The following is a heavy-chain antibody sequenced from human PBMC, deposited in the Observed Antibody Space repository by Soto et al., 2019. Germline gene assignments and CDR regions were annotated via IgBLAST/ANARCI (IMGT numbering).Heavy chain of an antibody. CDR3: ARDLRSSSWYYYDSSGIGWFDP. CDR1: GDSVSSNSAA. J-gene: IGHJ5*02. D-gene: IGHD3-22*01. V-gene: IGHV6-1*01. Sequence: SQTLSLTFAISGDSVSSNSAAWNWIRQSPSRGLEWLGRTYYRSKWYNDYAVSVKSRITINPDTSKNQFSLQLNSVTPEDTAVYYCARDLRSSSWYYYDSSGIGWFDPWGQGTLVTVSS. CDR2: TYYRSKWYN.